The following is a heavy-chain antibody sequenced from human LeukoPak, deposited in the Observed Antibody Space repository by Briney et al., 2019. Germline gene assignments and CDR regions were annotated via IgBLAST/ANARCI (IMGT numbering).Heavy chain of an antibody. CDR3: TTDPDYVWGSYRSTVLEFDY. V-gene: IGHV3-15*01. CDR2: IKSKTDGGTT. Sequence: PGGSLRLSCAASGFTFSNAWMSWVRQAPGKGLEWVGRIKSKTDGGTTDYAAPVKGRFTISSDDSKNTLYLQMNSLKTEDTAVYYCTTDPDYVWGSYRSTVLEFDYWGQGTLVTVSS. J-gene: IGHJ4*02. CDR1: GFTFSNAW. D-gene: IGHD3-16*02.